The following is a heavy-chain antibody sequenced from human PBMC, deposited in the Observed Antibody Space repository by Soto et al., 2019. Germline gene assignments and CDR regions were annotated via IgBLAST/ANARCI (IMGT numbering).Heavy chain of an antibody. V-gene: IGHV4-39*01. CDR3: ARTLTSGYELSDAFDI. J-gene: IGHJ3*02. CDR1: GGSISSSSYY. CDR2: IYYSGST. D-gene: IGHD6-25*01. Sequence: QLQLQESGPGLVKPSETLSLTCTVSGGSISSSSYYWGWIRQPPGKGLEWIGSIYYSGSTYYNPSLKSRVTISVDTSKNQFSLKLSSVTAADTAVYYCARTLTSGYELSDAFDIWGQGKMVTPSS.